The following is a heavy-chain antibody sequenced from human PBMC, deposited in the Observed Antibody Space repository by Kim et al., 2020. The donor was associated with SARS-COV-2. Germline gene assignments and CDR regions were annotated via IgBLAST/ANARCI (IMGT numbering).Heavy chain of an antibody. CDR2: IYYSGST. Sequence: SETLSLTCTVSGGSISSSSYYWGWIRQPPGKGLEWIGSIYYSGSTYYNPSLKSRVTISVDTSKNQFSLKLSSVTAADTAVYYCASQWGGYYDFWSGYPERGYYYYYGMDVWGQGTTVTVSS. J-gene: IGHJ6*02. V-gene: IGHV4-39*01. D-gene: IGHD3-3*01. CDR1: GGSISSSSYY. CDR3: ASQWGGYYDFWSGYPERGYYYYYGMDV.